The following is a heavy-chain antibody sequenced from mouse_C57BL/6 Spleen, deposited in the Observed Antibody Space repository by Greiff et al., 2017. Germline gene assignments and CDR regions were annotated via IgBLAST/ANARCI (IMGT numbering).Heavy chain of an antibody. Sequence: VQLKESGPELVKPGASVKISCKASGYSFTDYNMNWVKQSNGKSLEWIGVINPNYGTTSYNQKFKGKATLTVDQSSSTAYMQLNSLTSEDSAVYYCARDHYYGSSYENYAMDYWGQGTSVTVSS. CDR1: GYSFTDYN. D-gene: IGHD1-1*01. J-gene: IGHJ4*01. CDR2: INPNYGTT. CDR3: ARDHYYGSSYENYAMDY. V-gene: IGHV1-39*01.